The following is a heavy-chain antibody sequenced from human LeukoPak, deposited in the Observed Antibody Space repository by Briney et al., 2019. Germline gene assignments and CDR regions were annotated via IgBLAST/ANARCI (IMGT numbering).Heavy chain of an antibody. D-gene: IGHD3/OR15-3a*01. CDR1: GITFSGNW. J-gene: IGHJ4*02. V-gene: IGHV3-7*05. CDR2: IKPDGSEK. Sequence: PGGSLRLSCADSGITFSGNWMSWVRQAPGKGLEWVAHIKPDGSEKYYVDSVRGRFTISRDNAENSLYLEMNSPRAEDTAVYYCARDRDWSFDYWGQGTLVTVSS. CDR3: ARDRDWSFDY.